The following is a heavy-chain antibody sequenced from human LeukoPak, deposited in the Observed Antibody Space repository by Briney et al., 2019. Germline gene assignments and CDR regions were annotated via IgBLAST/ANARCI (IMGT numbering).Heavy chain of an antibody. Sequence: GGSLRLSCAASGFIFSNYGMNWVRQAPGKGLEWVAAISASGSATSYADSVRGRFTISRDNSKCTTYLQMNSLRAEDTAVYYCASPRHSSSEATTFDYWGQGTLVTVSS. CDR1: GFIFSNYG. D-gene: IGHD6-6*01. CDR2: ISASGSAT. J-gene: IGHJ4*02. CDR3: ASPRHSSSEATTFDY. V-gene: IGHV3-23*01.